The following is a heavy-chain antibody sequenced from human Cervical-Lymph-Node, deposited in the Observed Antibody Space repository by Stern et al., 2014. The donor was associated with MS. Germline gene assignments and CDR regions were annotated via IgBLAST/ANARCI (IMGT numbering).Heavy chain of an antibody. V-gene: IGHV1-69*01. J-gene: IGHJ3*02. Sequence: QMQLVQSGAEVKKPGSSVKVSCKASGGTFSSDAFSWVRQAPGQGLEWMGGTIPIFGTSHYAQKFQGRVTITADDSTSTAYMELSSLRSDDTAVYYCARSDGVSVVLNGGFDIWGQGTMVTVSS. CDR3: ARSDGVSVVLNGGFDI. D-gene: IGHD2-8*01. CDR1: GGTFSSDA. CDR2: TIPIFGTS.